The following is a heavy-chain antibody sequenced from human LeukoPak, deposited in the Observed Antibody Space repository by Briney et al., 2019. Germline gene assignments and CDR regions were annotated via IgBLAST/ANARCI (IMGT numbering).Heavy chain of an antibody. CDR2: INHSGST. Sequence: SETLSLTCAVYGGSFSGYYWSWIRQPPGKGLEWVGEINHSGSTNYNPSLKSRVTISVDTSKYQFSLKLSSVTAADTAVYYCARGGWNKFDYWGQGTLVTVSS. CDR3: ARGGWNKFDY. D-gene: IGHD1-1*01. V-gene: IGHV4-34*01. CDR1: GGSFSGYY. J-gene: IGHJ4*02.